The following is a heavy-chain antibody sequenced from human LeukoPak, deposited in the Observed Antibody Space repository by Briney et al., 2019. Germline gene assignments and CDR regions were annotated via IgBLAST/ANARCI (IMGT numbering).Heavy chain of an antibody. CDR2: IYDRGSNT. CDR1: RFTFTSYW. CDR3: ARGGKVVTGLDS. J-gene: IGHJ4*02. V-gene: IGHV3-74*03. Sequence: PGGSLRLSCATSRFTFTSYWMHWVRHAPGKGVVCVSNIYDRGSNTKYADAVKGRVTVSRDNAKNTLYLHMETLRAEDTAVYYCARGGKVVTGLDSWGQGALVTVFS. D-gene: IGHD2-21*02.